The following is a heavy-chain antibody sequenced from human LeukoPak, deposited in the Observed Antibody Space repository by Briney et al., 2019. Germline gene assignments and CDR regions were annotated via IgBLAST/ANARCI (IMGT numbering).Heavy chain of an antibody. D-gene: IGHD2/OR15-2a*01. V-gene: IGHV3-23*01. J-gene: IGHJ4*02. CDR1: RYTFSNYA. CDR3: ARDPRSSPAPTTYYFDY. Sequence: GGSLRLSGAARRYTFSNYAMTWVRQSPGQGLEWVSSISASGGMTYYVDSVKGGFTISRDNSKSTLYLQMNSLRAEDSAFYSSARDPRSSPAPTTYYFDYWGQGTLVTDCS. CDR2: ISASGGMT.